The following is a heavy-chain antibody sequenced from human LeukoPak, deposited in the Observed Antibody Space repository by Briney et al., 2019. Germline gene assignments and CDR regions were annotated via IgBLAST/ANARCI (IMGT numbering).Heavy chain of an antibody. D-gene: IGHD7-27*01. J-gene: IGHJ4*02. CDR2: FHYSGTT. CDR3: ARVGANWGVVDY. Sequence: SETLSLTCTASGGSLSTYYWGWIRQPPGKGLEWIGYFHYSGTTNYNPSLKSRVTISVDTSKNQFSLKLSSVTAADTAVYYCARVGANWGVVDYWGQGTLVTVSS. CDR1: GGSLSTYY. V-gene: IGHV4-59*01.